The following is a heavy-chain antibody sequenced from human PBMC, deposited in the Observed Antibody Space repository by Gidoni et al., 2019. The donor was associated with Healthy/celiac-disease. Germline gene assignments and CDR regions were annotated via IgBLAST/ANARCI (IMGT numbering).Heavy chain of an antibody. J-gene: IGHJ5*02. CDR3: ARDSPAGWFDP. V-gene: IGHV4-61*01. D-gene: IGHD6-13*01. CDR1: GGSVSSGSYY. CDR2: IYYSGST. Sequence: QVQLQESGPGLVKPSATLSLTCTVSGGSVSSGSYYWSWIRQPPGKGLEWIGYIYYSGSTNYNPSLKSRATISVDTSKNQFSLKLSSVTAADTAVYYCARDSPAGWFDPWGQGTLVTVSS.